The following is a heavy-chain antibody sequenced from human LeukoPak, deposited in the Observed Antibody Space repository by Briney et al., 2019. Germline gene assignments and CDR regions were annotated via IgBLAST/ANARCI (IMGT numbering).Heavy chain of an antibody. CDR2: INPKSGGT. Sequence: VASVKVSCKASGYTFTGYYMHWVRQAPGQGLEWMGWINPKSGGTNYAQKFQGRVTMTRDTSTSTAYMELSRLRSDDTAVYYCARDSGYCSGGSCWYFDYWGQGTLVTVSS. CDR1: GYTFTGYY. CDR3: ARDSGYCSGGSCWYFDY. V-gene: IGHV1-2*02. D-gene: IGHD2-15*01. J-gene: IGHJ4*02.